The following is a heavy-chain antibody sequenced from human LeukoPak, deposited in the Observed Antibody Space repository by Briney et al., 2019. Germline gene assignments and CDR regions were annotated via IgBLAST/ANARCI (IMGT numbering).Heavy chain of an antibody. J-gene: IGHJ3*02. CDR3: ARVRAGYDSSGYYYPAAFDI. CDR2: IYTSGST. D-gene: IGHD3-22*01. CDR1: GGSISSYY. V-gene: IGHV4-4*07. Sequence: SETLSLTCTVSGGSISSYYWSWIRQPAGKGLEWIGRIYTSGSTNYNPSLKSRVTMSVDTSKNQFSLKLSSVTAADTAVYYCARVRAGYDSSGYYYPAAFDIWGQGTMVTVSS.